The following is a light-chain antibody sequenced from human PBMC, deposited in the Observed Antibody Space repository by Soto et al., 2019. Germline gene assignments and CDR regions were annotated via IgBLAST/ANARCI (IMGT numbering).Light chain of an antibody. CDR1: TNDVGAFNY. J-gene: IGLJ2*01. Sequence: QSALTQPRSVSGSPGQSVTISCTGTTNDVGAFNYVSWYRQHPGRAPQLIINDVNKRPSGVPDRFSGSKSGNTASLTISGLQAVDEADYYCFSYAGSYTFVFGGGTQLTVL. CDR3: FSYAGSYTFV. V-gene: IGLV2-11*01. CDR2: DVN.